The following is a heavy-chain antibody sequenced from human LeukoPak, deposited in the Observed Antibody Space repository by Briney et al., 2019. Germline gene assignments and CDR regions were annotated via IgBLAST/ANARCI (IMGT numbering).Heavy chain of an antibody. J-gene: IGHJ4*02. Sequence: PSETLSLTCAVYGGSFSGYYWSWTRQPPGKGLEWIGEINHSGSTNYNPSLKSRVTISVDTSKNQFSLKLSSVTAADTAVYYCARGLYSGSYPFDYWGQGTLVTVSS. CDR3: ARGLYSGSYPFDY. V-gene: IGHV4-34*01. CDR1: GGSFSGYY. CDR2: INHSGST. D-gene: IGHD1-26*01.